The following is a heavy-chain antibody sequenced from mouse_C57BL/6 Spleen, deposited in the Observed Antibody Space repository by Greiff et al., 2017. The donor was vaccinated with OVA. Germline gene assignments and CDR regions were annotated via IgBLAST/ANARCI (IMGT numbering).Heavy chain of an antibody. CDR1: GYTFTSYW. D-gene: IGHD2-3*01. Sequence: QVQLQQPGAELVKPGASVKLSCKASGYTFTSYWMHWVKQRPGQGLEWIGMIHPNSGSTNYNEKFKSKATLTVDKSSSTNYMQLSSLTSEDSAVYYCAKGIYDGSYYYAMDDWGQGTSVTVSS. CDR2: IHPNSGST. J-gene: IGHJ4*01. CDR3: AKGIYDGSYYYAMDD. V-gene: IGHV1-64*01.